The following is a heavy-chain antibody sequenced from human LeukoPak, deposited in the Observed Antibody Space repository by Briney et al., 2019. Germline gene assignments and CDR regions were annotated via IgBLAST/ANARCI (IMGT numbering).Heavy chain of an antibody. J-gene: IGHJ4*02. V-gene: IGHV3-48*01. CDR1: GFTFRSYE. D-gene: IGHD3-22*01. CDR2: ISSSSSTI. Sequence: GGSLRLSCAASGFTFRSYEMNWVRQAPGKGLEWVSYISSSSSTIYYADSVKGRFTISRDNAKNSLYLQMNSLRAEDTAVYYCARVLHKRNYDSSVYYGYWGQGTLVTVSS. CDR3: ARVLHKRNYDSSVYYGY.